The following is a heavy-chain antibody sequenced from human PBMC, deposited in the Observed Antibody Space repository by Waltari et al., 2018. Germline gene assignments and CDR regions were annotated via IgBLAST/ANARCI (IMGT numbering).Heavy chain of an antibody. J-gene: IGHJ4*02. CDR2: VSTATGNP. V-gene: IGHV7-4-1*02. CDR3: ARDRVVGATDWAY. CDR1: GYTFTNFA. Sequence: QVQLVQSASELKEPGASVKIACKASGYTFTNFAIDSVRQAPGQGLEWMGWVSTATGNPTYGRGFTGRYVLSLDTSINTAYLQITSLKAEDTAFYFCARDRVVGATDWAYWGQGTLVTVSS. D-gene: IGHD1-26*01.